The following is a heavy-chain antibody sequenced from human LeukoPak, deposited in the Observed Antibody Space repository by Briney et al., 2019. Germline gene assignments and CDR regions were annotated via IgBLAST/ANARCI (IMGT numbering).Heavy chain of an antibody. D-gene: IGHD1-7*01. V-gene: IGHV1-2*02. CDR2: INPNSGGT. J-gene: IGHJ6*02. CDR3: ARVRRNYDPPYYYSYGMDV. Sequence: GASVKVSCKASGYTFTGYYMHWVRQAPGQGLEWMGWINPNSGGTNYAQKFQGRVAMTRDTSISTAYMELSRLRSDDTAVYYCARVRRNYDPPYYYSYGMDVWGQGTTVTVSS. CDR1: GYTFTGYY.